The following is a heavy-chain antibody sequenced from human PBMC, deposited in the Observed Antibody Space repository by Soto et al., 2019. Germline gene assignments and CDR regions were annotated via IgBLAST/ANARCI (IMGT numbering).Heavy chain of an antibody. D-gene: IGHD4-4*01. CDR3: AREHSRNSPCFDP. V-gene: IGHV1-3*01. CDR1: GYSVTSYT. Sequence: ASVKVSCKASGYSVTSYTMHWVRQATGQRLEWMGWINAANGNTKYSQTFQGRVTVTRSTSASIAYMELSSLRSDDTAVYYCAREHSRNSPCFDPWGQGTLVTVSS. J-gene: IGHJ5*02. CDR2: INAANGNT.